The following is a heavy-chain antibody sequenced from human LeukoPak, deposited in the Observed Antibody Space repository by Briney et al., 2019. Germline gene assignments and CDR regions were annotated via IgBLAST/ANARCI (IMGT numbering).Heavy chain of an antibody. D-gene: IGHD5-24*01. CDR3: TRGRGDGYKHNWFDP. J-gene: IGHJ5*02. Sequence: SVKVSSKASLYTFPRYQINWVGQASGPGREWMGWLNPNSGNTGYANKFQRRVTMTRNTSISTAYMELSSLRSEEPAMHYCTRGRGDGYKHNWFDPWGQGSLVTASS. CDR2: LNPNSGNT. V-gene: IGHV1-8*01. CDR1: LYTFPRYQ.